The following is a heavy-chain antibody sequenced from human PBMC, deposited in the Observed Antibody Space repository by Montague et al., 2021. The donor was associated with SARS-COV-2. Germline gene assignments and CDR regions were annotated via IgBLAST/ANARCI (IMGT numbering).Heavy chain of an antibody. CDR1: GGSFSGYY. CDR3: ARWDPQTLTVISLRGKSANDY. CDR2: INHSGTT. J-gene: IGHJ4*02. V-gene: IGHV4-34*01. Sequence: SETLSLTCAVYGGSFSGYYWTWIRQSPGKGLEWIAEINHSGTTNYNFNPSLRSRVTISADTSQNQFSLKLRSVTAADTAVYYCARWDPQTLTVISLRGKSANDYWGQGTLVTVSS. D-gene: IGHD4-11*01.